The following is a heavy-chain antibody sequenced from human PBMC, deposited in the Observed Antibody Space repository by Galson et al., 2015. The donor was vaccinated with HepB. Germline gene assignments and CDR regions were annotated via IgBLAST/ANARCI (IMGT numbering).Heavy chain of an antibody. CDR3: ARVGGYPLSAFDI. J-gene: IGHJ3*02. CDR1: GASISSYY. Sequence: LSLTCTVSGASISSYYWSWIRQAAGKGLEWIGIIYTSGSTDYNPSLKSRVTMSRDTSKNQFFLKLSSVTAADTAVYYCARVGGYPLSAFDIWGQGTMVTVSS. CDR2: IYTSGST. V-gene: IGHV4-4*07. D-gene: IGHD3-22*01.